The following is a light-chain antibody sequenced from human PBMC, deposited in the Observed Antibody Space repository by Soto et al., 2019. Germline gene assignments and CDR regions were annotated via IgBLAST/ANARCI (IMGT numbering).Light chain of an antibody. CDR3: QQFDNLALA. CDR2: DAS. Sequence: DIPMTHSPSSLSASIGYRVTITCQASQEITNHLNWYQQKPGKPTNLLIYDASHFETGVPSRFTDSRSETHFTFTISSRHPEDITTYYCQQFDNLALAFGGGTNMEIK. CDR1: QEITNH. J-gene: IGKJ4*01. V-gene: IGKV1-33*01.